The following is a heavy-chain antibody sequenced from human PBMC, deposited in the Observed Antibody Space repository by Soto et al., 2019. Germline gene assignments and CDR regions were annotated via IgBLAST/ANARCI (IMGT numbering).Heavy chain of an antibody. J-gene: IGHJ4*02. Sequence: QVQLVQSGAEVKKPGASVKISCKASGYTFTSYAISWVRQAPGQGLEWMGWISAYNGNTNYAQKLQGRVTMTTDTSTCTAYLELRCLRSDDTAVYYCARDAPPEDYWAQGTLVTVSS. CDR2: ISAYNGNT. CDR1: GYTFTSYA. CDR3: ARDAPPEDY. V-gene: IGHV1-18*01.